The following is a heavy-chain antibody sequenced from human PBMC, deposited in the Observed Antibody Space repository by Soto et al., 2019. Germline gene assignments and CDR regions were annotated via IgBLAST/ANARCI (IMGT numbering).Heavy chain of an antibody. V-gene: IGHV1-3*01. CDR3: ARGIATGQLDP. CDR2: ISADNGNT. Sequence: ASVKVSCKASGYTFTSYYMHWVRQAPGQGLEWMGWISADNGNTKSSQKFQDRVIITRDTSASTAYMDLSSLRSEDTAVYYCARGIATGQLDPWGQGTLVTVSS. CDR1: GYTFTSYY. D-gene: IGHD2-15*01. J-gene: IGHJ5*02.